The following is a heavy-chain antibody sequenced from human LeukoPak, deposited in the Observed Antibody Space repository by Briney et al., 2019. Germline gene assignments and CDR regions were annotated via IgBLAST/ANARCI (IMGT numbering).Heavy chain of an antibody. J-gene: IGHJ6*02. D-gene: IGHD2-2*01. CDR1: GYTFTTYG. CDR3: ARALQLVVPSVVKPTYYYYGMDV. V-gene: IGHV1-18*01. Sequence: GASVKVSCKASGYTFTTYGISWVRQAPGQGLEWMGWISAYNGNTNYAQKSQDRVTTTTATSTSTVYMELRSLRSDDTAVYYCARALQLVVPSVVKPTYYYYGMDVWGQGTTVTVSS. CDR2: ISAYNGNT.